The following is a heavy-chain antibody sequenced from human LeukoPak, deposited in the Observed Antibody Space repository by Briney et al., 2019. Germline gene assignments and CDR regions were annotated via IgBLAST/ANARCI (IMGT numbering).Heavy chain of an antibody. V-gene: IGHV3-23*01. J-gene: IGHJ4*02. Sequence: GGSLRLSCAASGFTFSKSALSWVRQAPGKGLEWVSVISESDSDTYYADSVKGRFTISRDTSTDTLFLQLSSLRAEDTAVYYCAKTQSGTYSYFDHWGQGALVTVSS. CDR1: GFTFSKSA. CDR3: AKTQSGTYSYFDH. CDR2: ISESDSDT. D-gene: IGHD1-26*01.